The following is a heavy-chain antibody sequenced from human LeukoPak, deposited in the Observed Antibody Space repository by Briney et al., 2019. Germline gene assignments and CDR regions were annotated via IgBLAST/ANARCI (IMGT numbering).Heavy chain of an antibody. CDR3: ASNTGRYMVRGVIAY. J-gene: IGHJ4*02. Sequence: MASETLSLTCAVYGGSFSGYYWSWIRQPPGKGLEWIGEINHSGSTNYNPSLKSRVTISVDTSKNQFSLKLSSVTAADTAVYYCASNTGRYMVRGVIAYWGQGTLVTVSS. CDR1: GGSFSGYY. CDR2: INHSGST. V-gene: IGHV4-34*01. D-gene: IGHD3-10*01.